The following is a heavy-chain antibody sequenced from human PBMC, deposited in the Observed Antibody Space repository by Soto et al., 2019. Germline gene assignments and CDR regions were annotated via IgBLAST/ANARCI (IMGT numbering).Heavy chain of an antibody. CDR1: SGSISSSNW. Sequence: SETLSLTCAVSSGSISSSNWWSWVRQPPGKGLEWIGEIYHSGSTNYNPSLKSRVTISVDKSKNQFSLKLSSVTAADTAVYYCARGSYYGSGSHYYFDYWGQGTLVTVSS. D-gene: IGHD3-10*01. CDR2: IYHSGST. CDR3: ARGSYYGSGSHYYFDY. V-gene: IGHV4-4*02. J-gene: IGHJ4*02.